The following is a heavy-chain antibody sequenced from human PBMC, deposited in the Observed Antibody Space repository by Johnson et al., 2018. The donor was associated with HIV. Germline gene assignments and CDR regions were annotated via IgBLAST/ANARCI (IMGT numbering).Heavy chain of an antibody. Sequence: QVQLVESVGGVVQPGRSLRLSCAASGFTFNSYGMHWVRQAPGKGLEWVAVIWYDGSNKYYADSVKGRFTISRDNSKNTLYLQMNSLRAEDTAVYYCAKRGSGWPSDAFDIWGQGTMVTVSS. CDR2: IWYDGSNK. CDR1: GFTFNSYG. CDR3: AKRGSGWPSDAFDI. D-gene: IGHD6-19*01. V-gene: IGHV3-33*06. J-gene: IGHJ3*02.